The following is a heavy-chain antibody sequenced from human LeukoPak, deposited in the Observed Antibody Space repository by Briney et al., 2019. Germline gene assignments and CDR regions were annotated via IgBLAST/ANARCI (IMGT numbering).Heavy chain of an antibody. CDR2: INTNTGNP. CDR3: ARAFQSLGGLSLPDF. V-gene: IGHV7-4-1*02. Sequence: ASVKVSCKSSGYTFTSHAMNWVRQAPGQGLEWMGWINTNTGNPKYAQGFPGRFVFSLDTSFSTAYLQIIGLKAEDTAVYYCARAFQSLGGLSLPDFWGQGTLVTVSS. CDR1: GYTFTSHA. D-gene: IGHD3-16*02. J-gene: IGHJ4*02.